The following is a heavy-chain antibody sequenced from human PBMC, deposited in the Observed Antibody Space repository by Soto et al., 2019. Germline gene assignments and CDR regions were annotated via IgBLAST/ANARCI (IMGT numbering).Heavy chain of an antibody. V-gene: IGHV4-39*01. J-gene: IGHJ5*02. CDR1: GGSISSSSYY. CDR3: ARPLGYCSSTSCYNWFDP. D-gene: IGHD2-2*01. Sequence: SETLSLTCTVSGGSISSSSYYWGWIRQPPGKGLEWIGSIYYSGSTYYNPSLKSRVTISVDTSKNQFSLKLSSVTAADTAVYYCARPLGYCSSTSCYNWFDPWGQGTLVTVSS. CDR2: IYYSGST.